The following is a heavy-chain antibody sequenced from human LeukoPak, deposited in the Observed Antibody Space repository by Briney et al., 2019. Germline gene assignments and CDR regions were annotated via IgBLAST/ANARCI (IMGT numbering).Heavy chain of an antibody. J-gene: IGHJ4*02. Sequence: GRSLRLSCAASGFTFSSYGMHWVRQAPGKGLEWVAVISSDGSNKYYAESVQGRFTISRDDSRNTLYLQMNSLRAEDTAVYYCAKQRSGGSGWCMDYWGQGTLVTVSS. V-gene: IGHV3-30*18. CDR1: GFTFSSYG. D-gene: IGHD6-19*01. CDR3: AKQRSGGSGWCMDY. CDR2: ISSDGSNK.